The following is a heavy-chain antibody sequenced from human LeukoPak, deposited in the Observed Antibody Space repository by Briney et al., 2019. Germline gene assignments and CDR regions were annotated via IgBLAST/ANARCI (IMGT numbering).Heavy chain of an antibody. CDR1: GFIFSNYA. Sequence: GGSLRLSCEGSGFIFSNYAINWVRQVPGKGLEWVSGINGGGDNTHYINSVKGRFTISRDNSKNTVYLQMNALRAEDTAVYYCARGGEIAADYFDYWGQGTLVTVSS. J-gene: IGHJ4*02. D-gene: IGHD6-13*01. CDR3: ARGGEIAADYFDY. CDR2: INGGGDNT. V-gene: IGHV3-NL1*01.